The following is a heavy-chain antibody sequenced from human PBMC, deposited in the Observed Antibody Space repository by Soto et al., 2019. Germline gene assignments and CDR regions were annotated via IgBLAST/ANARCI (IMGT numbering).Heavy chain of an antibody. D-gene: IGHD3-22*01. CDR1: GFMFSNYA. Sequence: EVQLLESGGGLVQPGGSLRLSCAASGFMFSNYAMSWVRQAPGKGLEWVSGIGGRATSAYYADSVKGRFAISRDNSYNTLFLQLNSLRAADTAVYYCAKSRYSDSSGDYYDFWGQGTLVTVSS. V-gene: IGHV3-23*01. J-gene: IGHJ4*02. CDR3: AKSRYSDSSGDYYDF. CDR2: IGGRATSA.